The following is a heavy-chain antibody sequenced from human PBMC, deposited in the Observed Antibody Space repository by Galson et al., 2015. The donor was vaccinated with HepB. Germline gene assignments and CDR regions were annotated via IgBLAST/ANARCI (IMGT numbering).Heavy chain of an antibody. Sequence: SLRLSCAASGFTFDDYAMHWVRQAPGKGLEWVSGISWNSGSIGYADSVKGRFTISRDNAKNSLYLQMNSLRAEDTALYYCAKDIGEGEYSSGWYDYWGQGTLVTVSS. V-gene: IGHV3-9*01. D-gene: IGHD6-19*01. CDR1: GFTFDDYA. CDR3: AKDIGEGEYSSGWYDY. J-gene: IGHJ4*02. CDR2: ISWNSGSI.